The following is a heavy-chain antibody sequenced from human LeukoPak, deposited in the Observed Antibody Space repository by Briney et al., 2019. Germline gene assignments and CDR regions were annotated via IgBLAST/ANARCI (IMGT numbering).Heavy chain of an antibody. D-gene: IGHD1-26*01. Sequence: GESLKISCKGSGYSFTSYWIGWVRQMPGKGLEWMGIIYPGDSDTRYSPSFQGQVTISADKSISTAYLQWSSLKASDTAMYYCARPSFLSGSVHAFDIWGQGTMVTVSS. CDR2: IYPGDSDT. CDR1: GYSFTSYW. CDR3: ARPSFLSGSVHAFDI. V-gene: IGHV5-51*01. J-gene: IGHJ3*02.